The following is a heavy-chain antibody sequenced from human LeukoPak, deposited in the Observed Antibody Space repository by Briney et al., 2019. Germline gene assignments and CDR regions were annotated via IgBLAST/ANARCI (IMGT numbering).Heavy chain of an antibody. CDR3: ARDSAVAGKYQNYYYYMDV. CDR2: MNPNSGNT. Sequence: ASVKVSCKASGYTFTSHDINWVRQATGQGLEWMGWMNPNSGNTGYAQKFQGRVTMTRNTSISTAYMELSSLRSEDTAVYYCARDSAVAGKYQNYYYYMDVWGKGTTVTVSS. D-gene: IGHD6-19*01. CDR1: GYTFTSHD. J-gene: IGHJ6*03. V-gene: IGHV1-8*01.